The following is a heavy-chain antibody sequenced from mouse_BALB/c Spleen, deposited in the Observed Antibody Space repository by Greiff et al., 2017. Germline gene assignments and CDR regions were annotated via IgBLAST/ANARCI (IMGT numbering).Heavy chain of an antibody. V-gene: IGHV5-15*02. CDR3: ARDPGSRGYFDV. Sequence: EVQLVESGGGLVQPGGSRKLSCAASGFTFSDYGMAWVRQAPGKGPEWVAFISNLAYSIYYTDTVTGRFTISRENAKNTLYLEMSSLRSEDTAMYYCARDPGSRGYFDVWGAGTTVTVSS. CDR2: ISNLAYSI. J-gene: IGHJ1*01. CDR1: GFTFSDYG. D-gene: IGHD1-1*01.